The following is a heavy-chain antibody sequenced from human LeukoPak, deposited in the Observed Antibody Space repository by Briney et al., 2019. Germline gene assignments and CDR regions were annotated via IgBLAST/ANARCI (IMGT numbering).Heavy chain of an antibody. J-gene: IGHJ5*02. CDR1: GVTISDYW. CDR3: VRDGGTDWYDP. CDR2: IKQDGVEK. D-gene: IGHD3-16*01. Sequence: GGSLRLSCAASGVTISDYWMTWGRQALGKGLEWVANIKQDGVEKSYVDSVKGRFSISRDNANNSMFLQMNSLRVEDTAIYYCVRDGGTDWYDPWGQGTLVSVSS. V-gene: IGHV3-7*01.